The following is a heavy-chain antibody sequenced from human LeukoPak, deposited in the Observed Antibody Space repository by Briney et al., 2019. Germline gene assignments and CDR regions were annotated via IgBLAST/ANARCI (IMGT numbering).Heavy chain of an antibody. CDR2: INHSGST. V-gene: IGHV4-34*01. D-gene: IGHD6-19*01. CDR3: ARHFGVGSSGWYYYYYYMDV. Sequence: SETLSLTCAVYGGSFSGYYWGWIRQPPGKGLEWIGEINHSGSTNYNPSLKSRVTISVDTSKNQFSLKLSSVTAADTAVYYCARHFGVGSSGWYYYYYYMDVWGKGTTVTISS. J-gene: IGHJ6*03. CDR1: GGSFSGYY.